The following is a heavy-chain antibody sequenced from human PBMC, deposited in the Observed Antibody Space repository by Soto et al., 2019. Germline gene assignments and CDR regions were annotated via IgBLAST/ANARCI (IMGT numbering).Heavy chain of an antibody. D-gene: IGHD2-15*01. V-gene: IGHV2-5*02. CDR1: GFSLSSSGVG. Sequence: QITLKESGPTLVKPTQTLTLTCTFSGFSLSSSGVGVGWIRQPPGKALEWLTFIYWDDDKRYSPSLKSRVTIAKDTTKNQVVLALTIMGPVDTATYYCARLVVAGITYCFDSWGQGTLLTVSS. CDR3: ARLVVAGITYCFDS. CDR2: IYWDDDK. J-gene: IGHJ4*02.